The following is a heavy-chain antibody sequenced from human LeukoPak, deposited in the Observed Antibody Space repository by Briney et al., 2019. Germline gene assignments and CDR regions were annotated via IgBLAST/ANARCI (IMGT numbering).Heavy chain of an antibody. J-gene: IGHJ3*02. CDR2: IYSDGST. CDR3: AREERSHGTFDI. CDR1: GFTFSSYE. D-gene: IGHD1-1*01. V-gene: IGHV3-66*01. Sequence: GGSLRLSCAASGFTFSSYEMNWVRQAPGKGLEWVSVIYSDGSTYYADSVNGRFTISRDNSKNTVYLQMNRLRAEDTAVYYCAREERSHGTFDIWGQGTMVTVSS.